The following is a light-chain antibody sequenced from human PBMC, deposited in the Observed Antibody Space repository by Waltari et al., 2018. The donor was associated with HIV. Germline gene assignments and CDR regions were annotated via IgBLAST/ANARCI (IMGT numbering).Light chain of an antibody. CDR3: QQYKGYPLT. CDR2: AAS. Sequence: DIQMTQSPSSLSASVGDRVTITCRASHDISNYLAWFQQKPGEAPKSLIYAASTLQSGVPSKFRGSGSETYFTLTINSLHSEDSATYYCQQYKGYPLTFGQGTRLEIK. J-gene: IGKJ5*01. V-gene: IGKV1-16*02. CDR1: HDISNY.